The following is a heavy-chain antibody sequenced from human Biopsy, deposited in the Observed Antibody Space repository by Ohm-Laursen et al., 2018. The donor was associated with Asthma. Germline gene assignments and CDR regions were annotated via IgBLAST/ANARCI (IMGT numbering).Heavy chain of an antibody. D-gene: IGHD3-22*01. J-gene: IGHJ4*02. CDR3: ARAQDYYDSRGYYRSFDY. Sequence: SQTLSLTCTVSYGSITSGGYYWTWIRQHPGKGLEWIGFIYYSGSTYYNPSLKSRVSISIDTSKSQLSLKLSSVTAADTAVYYCARAQDYYDSRGYYRSFDYWGQGTLVTVSS. V-gene: IGHV4-31*03. CDR2: IYYSGST. CDR1: YGSITSGGYY.